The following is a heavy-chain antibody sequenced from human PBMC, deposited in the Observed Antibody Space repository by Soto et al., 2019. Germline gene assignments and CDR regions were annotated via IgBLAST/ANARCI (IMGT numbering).Heavy chain of an antibody. V-gene: IGHV3-30-3*01. D-gene: IGHD6-13*01. CDR3: ARGRYSSSWYVGYYYYGMDV. J-gene: IGHJ6*02. CDR1: GFTFSSYA. Sequence: QVPLVESGGGVVQPGRSLRLSCAASGFTFSSYAMHWVRQAPGKGLEWVAVISYDGSNKYYADSVKGRFTISRDNSKNTLYLQMNSLRAEDTAVYYCARGRYSSSWYVGYYYYGMDVWGQGTTVTVSS. CDR2: ISYDGSNK.